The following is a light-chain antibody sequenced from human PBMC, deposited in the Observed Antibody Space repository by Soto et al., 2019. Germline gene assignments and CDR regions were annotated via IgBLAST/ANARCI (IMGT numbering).Light chain of an antibody. Sequence: QSVLTQPPSASGTPGQRVTIPCSGSSSNIGRNTVNWYQRLPGAAPRLLVYRNNHRPSGFPDRFSGSKSGTSASLAISGLQSEDEADYYCATWDDSLSGVEFGGGTKLTVL. CDR1: SSNIGRNT. V-gene: IGLV1-44*01. J-gene: IGLJ3*02. CDR2: RNN. CDR3: ATWDDSLSGVE.